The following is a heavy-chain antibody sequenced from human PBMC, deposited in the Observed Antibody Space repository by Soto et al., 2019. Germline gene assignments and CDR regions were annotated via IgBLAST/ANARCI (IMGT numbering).Heavy chain of an antibody. D-gene: IGHD3-16*01. Sequence: GASVKVSCKASGGSFSSFAFSWVRQAPGQGLEWMGGIIPMFGSANYAQEFLGRVTFTADDSTSTAYMEISGLRSDDTAVYYCARIGVSSGHESPDFDSWGQGTLVTVSS. CDR2: IIPMFGSA. CDR3: ARIGVSSGHESPDFDS. V-gene: IGHV1-69*13. J-gene: IGHJ4*02. CDR1: GGSFSSFA.